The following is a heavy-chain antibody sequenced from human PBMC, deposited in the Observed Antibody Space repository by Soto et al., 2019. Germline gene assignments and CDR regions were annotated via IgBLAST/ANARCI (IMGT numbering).Heavy chain of an antibody. Sequence: GGSLRLSCAASGFTFSSYAMSWVRQAPGKGLEWVSAISGSGGSTYYADSVKGRFTISRDNSKNTLYLQMNSLRAEDTAVYYCAKDQGTYYDFWSGYYPAFDYWGQGTLVTVSS. V-gene: IGHV3-23*01. CDR1: GFTFSSYA. J-gene: IGHJ4*02. D-gene: IGHD3-3*01. CDR3: AKDQGTYYDFWSGYYPAFDY. CDR2: ISGSGGST.